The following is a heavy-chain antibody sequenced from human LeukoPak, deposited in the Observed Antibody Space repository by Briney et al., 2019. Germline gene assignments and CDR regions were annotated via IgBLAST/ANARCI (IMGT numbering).Heavy chain of an antibody. CDR2: IYYSGST. D-gene: IGHD3-10*01. CDR1: GGSISSGGFY. V-gene: IGHV4-31*03. CDR3: ARYDSGSQSGDFDY. J-gene: IGHJ4*02. Sequence: SETLSLTCTVSGGSISSGGFYWSWIRQHPGKGLEWIGYIYYSGSTYYNPSLKSRVTISIDTSKNEFSLKLSSVTAADTAVYYCARYDSGSQSGDFDYWGQGTLVTVSS.